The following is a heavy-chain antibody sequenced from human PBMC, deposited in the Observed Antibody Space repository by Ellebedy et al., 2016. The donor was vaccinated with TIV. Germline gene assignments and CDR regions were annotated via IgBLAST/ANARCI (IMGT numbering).Heavy chain of an antibody. CDR3: ARGNCDTTTCYDVMGWFDL. V-gene: IGHV1-18*04. D-gene: IGHD2-2*01. CDR1: GYTFSDYY. Sequence: AASVKVSCKASGYTFSDYYIHWVRQAPGQGLEWMGWISINNGTTRFAQNVQDRVTMTADTSTTTAHLELRSLRSDDTAVYFCARGNCDTTTCYDVMGWFDLWGQGTLVTVSS. J-gene: IGHJ5*02. CDR2: ISINNGTT.